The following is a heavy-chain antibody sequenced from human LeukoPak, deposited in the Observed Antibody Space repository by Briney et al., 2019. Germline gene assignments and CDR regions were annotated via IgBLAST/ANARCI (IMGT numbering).Heavy chain of an antibody. CDR1: GFTFSSYW. J-gene: IGHJ4*02. CDR3: ARDHVVGAIDY. Sequence: GGSLRLSCAASGFTFSSYWMSWVRQAPGKGLEWVANIKQDGSEKYYVDSVKGRFTISRDNAKNSLYLQMSSLRAEDTAVYYCARDHVVGAIDYWGQGTLVTVSS. D-gene: IGHD1-26*01. CDR2: IKQDGSEK. V-gene: IGHV3-7*01.